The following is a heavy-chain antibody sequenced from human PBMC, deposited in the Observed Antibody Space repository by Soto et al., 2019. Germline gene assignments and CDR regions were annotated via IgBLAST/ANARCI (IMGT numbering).Heavy chain of an antibody. D-gene: IGHD5-18*01. CDR3: ARGGDSYGDGEYYYYGMDV. CDR2: INSGGNT. J-gene: IGHJ6*02. CDR1: GFGVSNNY. Sequence: EVQLVESGGGWVQPGGSLRLSCAASGFGVSNNYMSWVRQAPGKGLEWVSAINSGGNTYYADSVKGRFTISRDNSKNTVYLQMNRVGAEDTAGYYCARGGDSYGDGEYYYYGMDVWGQGTTVTVSS. V-gene: IGHV3-66*01.